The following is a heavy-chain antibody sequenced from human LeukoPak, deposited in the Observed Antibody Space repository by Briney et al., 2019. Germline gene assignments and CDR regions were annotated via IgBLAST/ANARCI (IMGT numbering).Heavy chain of an antibody. CDR3: ARDRATVTTNPRGVEDY. CDR1: GFTFSSYS. Sequence: GGSLRLSCAASGFTFSSYSMNWVRQAPGKGLEWVPSISSSSSYIYYADSVKGRFTISRDNAKNSLYLQMNSLRAEDTAVYYCARDRATVTTNPRGVEDYWGQGTLVTVSS. V-gene: IGHV3-21*01. D-gene: IGHD4-17*01. CDR2: ISSSSSYI. J-gene: IGHJ4*02.